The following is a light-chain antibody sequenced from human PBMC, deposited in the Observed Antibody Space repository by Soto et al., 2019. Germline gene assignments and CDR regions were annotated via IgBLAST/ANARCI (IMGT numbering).Light chain of an antibody. CDR1: QGISNY. J-gene: IGKJ1*01. Sequence: DIQMTQSPSSLSASVGDRVTITCRASQGISNYLAWYQQKPGKVPKLLIYAASTLQSGVPPRFSRGGSGPDFTLTLSSLQPEHVATYYCQKYNHAPWTFGQGTKVQIQ. CDR2: AAS. V-gene: IGKV1-27*01. CDR3: QKYNHAPWT.